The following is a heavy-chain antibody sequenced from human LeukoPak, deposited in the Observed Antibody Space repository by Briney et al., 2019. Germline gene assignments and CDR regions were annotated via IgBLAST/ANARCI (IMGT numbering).Heavy chain of an antibody. CDR3: ARGLPSQFIVRALDP. V-gene: IGHV3-66*01. D-gene: IGHD2-15*01. CDR2: IFSDGTT. J-gene: IGHJ5*02. Sequence: PGGSLRLSCAASGHIVSGNYMSWVRQGPGKGLEWISVIFSDGTTHYADSVKGRFTISRDNSKNTVYLQMNSLTVEDTAVYYCARGLPSQFIVRALDPRGRGTLVTVSS. CDR1: GHIVSGNY.